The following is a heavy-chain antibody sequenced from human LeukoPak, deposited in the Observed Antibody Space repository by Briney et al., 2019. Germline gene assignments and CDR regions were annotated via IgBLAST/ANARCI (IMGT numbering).Heavy chain of an antibody. CDR1: GFTFSSFE. CDR3: ARTRRSFDI. CDR2: IYSSSSSYI. D-gene: IGHD5-24*01. Sequence: GGSLRLSCAASGFTFSSFEMNWVRQAPGKGLEWLSYIYSSSSSYIYYADSVKGRFTISRDNAKNSLYLQMNSLRAEDTAVYYCARTRRSFDIWGQGTMVTVSS. V-gene: IGHV3-21*05. J-gene: IGHJ3*02.